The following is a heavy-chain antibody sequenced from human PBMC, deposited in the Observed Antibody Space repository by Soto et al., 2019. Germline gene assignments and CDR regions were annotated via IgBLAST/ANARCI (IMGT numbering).Heavy chain of an antibody. CDR2: INPNSGGT. CDR3: ARDPGYDILTGPIPANYYYGMDV. V-gene: IGHV1-2*04. D-gene: IGHD3-9*01. J-gene: IGHJ6*02. Sequence: GASVKVSCKASGYTFTGYYMHWVRQAPGQGLEWMGWINPNSGGTNYAQKFQGWVTMTRDTSISTAYMELSRLRSDDTAVYYCARDPGYDILTGPIPANYYYGMDVWGQGTTVTV. CDR1: GYTFTGYY.